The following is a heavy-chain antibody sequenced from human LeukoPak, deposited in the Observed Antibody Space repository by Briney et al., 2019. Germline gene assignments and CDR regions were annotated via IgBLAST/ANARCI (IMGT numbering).Heavy chain of an antibody. CDR2: IRSKAYGGTT. D-gene: IGHD3-10*01. V-gene: IGHV3-49*03. CDR3: VRGAYGAGTYHFDY. CDR1: GFTFGDFP. J-gene: IGHJ4*01. Sequence: PGRSLRLSWTAYGFTFGDFPMSWFRQAPGKGLDWVGFIRSKAYGGTTENAASVQGRFTISRDDSKSIAYLQMDSLKTEDTAVYYCVRGAYGAGTYHFDYWGQGALVTVSS.